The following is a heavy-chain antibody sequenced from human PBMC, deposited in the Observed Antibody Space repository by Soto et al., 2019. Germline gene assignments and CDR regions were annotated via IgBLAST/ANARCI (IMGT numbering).Heavy chain of an antibody. CDR3: AKERGAVDYFYSMDV. CDR1: GITFNNYA. D-gene: IGHD3-10*01. J-gene: IGHJ6*03. CDR2: ISGSGGST. V-gene: IGHV3-23*01. Sequence: EVHLLESGGGLAQPGGSLRLSCAASGITFNNYAMVWVRQTPGQGLEWVSAISGSGGSTFYADSVKGRFTISRDNSKNTLYLQMNSLRAEDTAVYYCAKERGAVDYFYSMDVWGEGTTVTVSS.